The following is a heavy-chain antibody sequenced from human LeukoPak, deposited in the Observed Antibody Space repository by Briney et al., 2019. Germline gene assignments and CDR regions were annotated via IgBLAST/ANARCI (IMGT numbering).Heavy chain of an antibody. V-gene: IGHV3-21*04. CDR1: GFTFSSYS. CDR3: AKMRGIIAAAAIFDY. CDR2: ISSSSSYI. J-gene: IGHJ4*02. Sequence: GGSLRLSCAASGFTFSSYSMNWVRQAPGKGLEWVSSISSSSSYIYYADSVKGRFTISRDNAKNSLYLQMNSLRAEGTAVYYCAKMRGIIAAAAIFDYWGQGTLVTVSS. D-gene: IGHD6-13*01.